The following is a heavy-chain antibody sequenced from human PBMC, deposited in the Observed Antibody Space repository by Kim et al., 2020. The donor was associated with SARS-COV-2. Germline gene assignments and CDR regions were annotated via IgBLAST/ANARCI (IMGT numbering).Heavy chain of an antibody. CDR3: ARDPTGNHWFDP. J-gene: IGHJ5*02. D-gene: IGHD1-1*01. CDR2: INPVNGNT. Sequence: ASVKVSCKASGYTFTAYPMHWVRQAPGQGLEWMGWINPVNGNTKYSQNFQGRVTITRDTSATTAYMDLSGLRSEDTAVYYCARDPTGNHWFDPWGQGTLVTVFS. V-gene: IGHV1-3*01. CDR1: GYTFTAYP.